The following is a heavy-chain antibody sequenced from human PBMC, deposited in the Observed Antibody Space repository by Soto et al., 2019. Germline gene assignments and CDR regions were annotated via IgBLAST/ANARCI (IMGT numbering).Heavy chain of an antibody. Sequence: GGSLRLSCAASGFTVSSNYMSWVRQAPGKGLEWVSVIYSGGSTYYADSVKGRFTISRDNSKNTLYLQMNSLRAEDTDVYYCARGSRITGTNFDYWGQGTLVTVSS. CDR3: ARGSRITGTNFDY. CDR1: GFTVSSNY. CDR2: IYSGGST. J-gene: IGHJ4*02. D-gene: IGHD1-20*01. V-gene: IGHV3-53*01.